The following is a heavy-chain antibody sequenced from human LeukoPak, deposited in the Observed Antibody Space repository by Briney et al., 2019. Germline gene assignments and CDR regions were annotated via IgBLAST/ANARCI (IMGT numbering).Heavy chain of an antibody. CDR1: GFTFSSYG. CDR3: AKAPGSGYTKYFDY. D-gene: IGHD3-3*01. CDR2: ISGSGSST. V-gene: IGHV3-23*01. J-gene: IGHJ4*02. Sequence: GGSLRLSCAASGFTFSSYGMSWVRQAPGKGLEWVSAISGSGSSTYYADSVKGRFTISRDNSKNTLYLQMNSLRAEDTAVYYCAKAPGSGYTKYFDYWGQGTLVTVSS.